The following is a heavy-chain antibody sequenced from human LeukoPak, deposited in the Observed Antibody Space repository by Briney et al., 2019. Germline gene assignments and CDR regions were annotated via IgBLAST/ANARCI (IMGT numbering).Heavy chain of an antibody. CDR3: ARAQQLNYYYYYYMDV. CDR2: MNPNSGNT. Sequence: GESLKISCKGSGYSFTSYWIGWVRQMPGKGLEWMGWMNPNSGNTGYAQKFQGRVTMTRNTSISTAYMELSSLRSEDTAVYYCARAQQLNYYYYYYMDVWGKGTTVTVSS. V-gene: IGHV1-8*02. D-gene: IGHD6-13*01. J-gene: IGHJ6*03. CDR1: GYSFTSYW.